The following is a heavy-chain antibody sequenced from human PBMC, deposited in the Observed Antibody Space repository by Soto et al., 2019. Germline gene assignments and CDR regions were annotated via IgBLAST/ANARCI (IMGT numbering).Heavy chain of an antibody. D-gene: IGHD3-22*01. Sequence: GGSLRLSCAASGFTFSSYWMHWVRQAPGKGLVWVSRINSDGSSTSYADSVKGRFTISRDNAKNTLYLQMNSLRAEDTAVYYCGTLVDSSGRFDYWGQGTLVTSPQ. V-gene: IGHV3-74*01. CDR2: INSDGSST. J-gene: IGHJ4*02. CDR3: GTLVDSSGRFDY. CDR1: GFTFSSYW.